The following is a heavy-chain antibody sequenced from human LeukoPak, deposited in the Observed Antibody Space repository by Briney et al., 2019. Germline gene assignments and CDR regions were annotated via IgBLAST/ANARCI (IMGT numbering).Heavy chain of an antibody. D-gene: IGHD2-2*01. J-gene: IGHJ4*02. Sequence: SETLSLTCAVYGGSFSGYYWSWIRQPPGKGLEWIGEINHSESTNYNPSLKSRVTISVDTSKNQFSLKLSSVTAADTAVYYCARHREDIVVVFLDYWGQGTLVTVSS. V-gene: IGHV4-34*01. CDR1: GGSFSGYY. CDR3: ARHREDIVVVFLDY. CDR2: INHSEST.